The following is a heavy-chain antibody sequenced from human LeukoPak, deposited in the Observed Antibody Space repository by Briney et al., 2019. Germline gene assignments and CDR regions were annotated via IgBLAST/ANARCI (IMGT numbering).Heavy chain of an antibody. CDR2: ISANNGNT. D-gene: IGHD3-22*01. Sequence: GASVKVSFKASGYTFTSYAIIWVRQAPGQGLEWMGWISANNGNTNYAQKLQDRVTMTTDTSTSTAYMELRSLRSDDTAVYFCARERVIVVGVRFFDYCGQGTLVTVSS. CDR1: GYTFTSYA. CDR3: ARERVIVVGVRFFDY. V-gene: IGHV1-18*01. J-gene: IGHJ4*02.